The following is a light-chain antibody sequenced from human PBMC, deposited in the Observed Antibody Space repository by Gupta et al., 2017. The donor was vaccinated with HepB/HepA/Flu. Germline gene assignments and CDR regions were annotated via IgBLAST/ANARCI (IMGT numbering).Light chain of an antibody. CDR2: GTS. CDR3: QQNNNASLT. V-gene: IGKV3-20*01. CDR1: ESVSRNY. Sequence: EIVLTQSPDTLSLSPGVRASLSCRASESVSRNYLAWYQQKPGQSPRLLIYGTSGRATGVPDRFSGSGSGTDFTLTISRLEPEDFAVYYCQQNNNASLTFGQGTKVEIK. J-gene: IGKJ1*01.